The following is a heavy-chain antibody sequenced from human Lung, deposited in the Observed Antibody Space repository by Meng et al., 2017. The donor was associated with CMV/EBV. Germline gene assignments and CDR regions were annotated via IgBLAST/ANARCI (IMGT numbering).Heavy chain of an antibody. CDR1: GYTFTGYY. Sequence: ASVXVSCKASGYTFTGYYMNWVRQAPGQGLEWMGWINPNSGGPNYAKKFQGRVTMTRDTSISRAYMELSRLSSDDTAVYYCAREDSGSWGPAYWGQGTLVTVSS. CDR2: INPNSGGP. D-gene: IGHD1-26*01. V-gene: IGHV1-2*02. CDR3: AREDSGSWGPAY. J-gene: IGHJ4*02.